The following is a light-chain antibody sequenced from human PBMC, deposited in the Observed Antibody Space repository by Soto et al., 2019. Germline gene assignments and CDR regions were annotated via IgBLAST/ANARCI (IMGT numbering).Light chain of an antibody. J-gene: IGKJ2*01. Sequence: IVMTQSTATLAVYPGETATLSCRASQSVSSNLAWYQQKPGQPPRLLIYGASTRATGIPARFSGSGSGTEFALTISSLPSEDFAVYYCQQYNDWYTFGQGTKLEIK. CDR1: QSVSSN. V-gene: IGKV3-15*01. CDR3: QQYNDWYT. CDR2: GAS.